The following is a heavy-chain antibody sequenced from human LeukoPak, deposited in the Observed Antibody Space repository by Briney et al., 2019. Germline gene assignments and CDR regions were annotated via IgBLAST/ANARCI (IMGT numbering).Heavy chain of an antibody. V-gene: IGHV3-21*01. Sequence: GGSLRLSCAASGFTFSSYSMNWVRLAPGKGREWVSSICSSSRYMQYADSVKDRFTLSRDNGKNSLYLQNTSLKVEDTAVYYCVIEGAASFFDIWGQGSMVTVS. CDR3: VIEGAASFFDI. CDR1: GFTFSSYS. CDR2: ICSSSRYM. D-gene: IGHD1-26*01. J-gene: IGHJ3*02.